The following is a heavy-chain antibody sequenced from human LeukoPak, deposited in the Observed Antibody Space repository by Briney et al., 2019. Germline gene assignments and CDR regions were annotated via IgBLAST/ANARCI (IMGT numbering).Heavy chain of an antibody. CDR1: GYTFTGYY. V-gene: IGHV1-2*02. Sequence: ASVKASCKASGYTFTGYYMHWVRQAPGQGLEWMGWINPNSGGTNYAQKFQGRVTMTRDTSISTAYMELSRLRSDDTAVYYCATLLVDTAMVLDYWGQGTLVTVSS. J-gene: IGHJ4*02. CDR2: INPNSGGT. D-gene: IGHD5-18*01. CDR3: ATLLVDTAMVLDY.